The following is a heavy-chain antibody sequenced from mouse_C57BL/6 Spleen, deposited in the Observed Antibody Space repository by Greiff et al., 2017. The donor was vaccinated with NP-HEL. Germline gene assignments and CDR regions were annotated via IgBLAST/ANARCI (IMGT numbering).Heavy chain of an antibody. CDR1: GFSLTSYA. Sequence: QVQLQQSGPGLVAPSQSLSITCTVSGFSLTSYAISWVRQPPGKGLEWLGVIWTGGGTNYNSALKSRLSISKDNSKSQVFLKMNSLQTDDTARYYCARNGAYYSNHAWYFDVWGTGTTVTVSS. V-gene: IGHV2-9-1*01. CDR3: ARNGAYYSNHAWYFDV. CDR2: IWTGGGT. J-gene: IGHJ1*03. D-gene: IGHD2-5*01.